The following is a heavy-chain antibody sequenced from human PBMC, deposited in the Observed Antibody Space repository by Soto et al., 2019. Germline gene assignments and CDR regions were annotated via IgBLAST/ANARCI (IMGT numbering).Heavy chain of an antibody. J-gene: IGHJ4*02. D-gene: IGHD3-3*01. V-gene: IGHV3-33*01. CDR2: IWYDGSNK. CDR3: ARDSYYDFWSGYFGGLYFDY. CDR1: GFTFSSYG. Sequence: QVQLVESGGGVVQPGRSLRLSCAASGFTFSSYGMHWVRQAPGKGLEWVAVIWYDGSNKYYADSVKGRFTISRDNSKNTLYRQMNSLRAEDTAVYYCARDSYYDFWSGYFGGLYFDYWGQGTLVTVSS.